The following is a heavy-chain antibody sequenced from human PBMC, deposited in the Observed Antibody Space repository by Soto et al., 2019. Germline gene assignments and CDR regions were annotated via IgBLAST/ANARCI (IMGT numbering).Heavy chain of an antibody. CDR1: GGSISSGGYY. D-gene: IGHD5-12*01. V-gene: IGHV4-31*03. CDR2: IYYSGST. Sequence: SETLSLTCTVSGGSISSGGYYWSWIRQHPGKGLEWIGYIYYSGSTYYNPSLKSRVTISVDTSKNQFSLKLSSVTAADTAVYYCASGLRGYSGYLFDYWGQGTLVTVSS. CDR3: ASGLRGYSGYLFDY. J-gene: IGHJ4*02.